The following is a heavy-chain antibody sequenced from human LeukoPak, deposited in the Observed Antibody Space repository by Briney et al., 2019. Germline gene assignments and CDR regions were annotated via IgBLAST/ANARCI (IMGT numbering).Heavy chain of an antibody. J-gene: IGHJ4*02. CDR1: GFTFNSYT. D-gene: IGHD6-19*01. V-gene: IGHV3-21*01. Sequence: GGSLRLSCAASGFTFNSYTMNWVRQAPGKGLEWVSSISSSNNYISYADSVKGRFAISRDNAKNSLYLQMNSLRAEDTAVYHCACQSGGGWYYFDYWGQGTLVTVSS. CDR3: ACQSGGGWYYFDY. CDR2: ISSSNNYI.